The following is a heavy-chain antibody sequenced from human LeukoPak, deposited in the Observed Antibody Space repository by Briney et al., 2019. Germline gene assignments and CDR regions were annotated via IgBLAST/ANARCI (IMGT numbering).Heavy chain of an antibody. V-gene: IGHV3-74*01. CDR1: GFTFTTFW. J-gene: IGHJ4*02. CDR2: INHDGTST. Sequence: GGSLRLSCATSGFTFTTFWMHWVRQAPGKGLVWVSRINHDGTSTNYADSVKGRFTISRDNAKNSLYLQMNSLRAEDTAVYYCAKDSGERTIPREIFNYWGQGTLVTVSS. CDR3: AKDSGERTIPREIFNY. D-gene: IGHD3-3*01.